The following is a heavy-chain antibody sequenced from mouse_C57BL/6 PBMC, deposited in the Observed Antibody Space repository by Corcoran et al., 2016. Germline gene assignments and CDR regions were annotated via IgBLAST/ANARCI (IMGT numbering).Heavy chain of an antibody. CDR1: GYTFTTYG. CDR3: ARHCYGSLYYFDY. Sequence: QIQLVQTGPELKKPGETVKISCKASGYTFTTYGMSWVKQAPGKGLKWMGWINTYSGVPTYADDFKGRFAFSLETSASTAYLQINNLKNEDTATYFCARHCYGSLYYFDYRGQGTTLTVSS. V-gene: IGHV9-3*01. D-gene: IGHD1-1*01. J-gene: IGHJ2*01. CDR2: INTYSGVP.